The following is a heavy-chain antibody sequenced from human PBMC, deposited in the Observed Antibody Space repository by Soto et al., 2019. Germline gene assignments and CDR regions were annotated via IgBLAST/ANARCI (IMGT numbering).Heavy chain of an antibody. CDR2: IIPIFGTE. CDR1: GGTFSSYA. Sequence: QVQLVQSGAEVKKPGSSVKVSCKASGGTFSSYAISWVRQAPGQGLEWMGGIIPIFGTEDYAQKFQGRVTITADESTSTAYVELSSLRSEDTAVYYCAKNTENYYYGMDVWGQGTTVTVSS. CDR3: AKNTENYYYGMDV. V-gene: IGHV1-69*12. J-gene: IGHJ6*02.